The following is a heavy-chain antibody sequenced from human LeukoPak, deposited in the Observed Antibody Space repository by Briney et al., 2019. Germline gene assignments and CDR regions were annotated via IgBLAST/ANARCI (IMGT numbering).Heavy chain of an antibody. CDR1: GGSITSSSYY. Sequence: SETLSLTCTVSGGSITSSSYYWGWIRQPLGKGLEWIGSSYYSGSTYYNPSLKSRVTISVDTSNNQFSLKLTSVTAADTAVYFCARGYGYNSEYWGQGTLVTVSP. V-gene: IGHV4-39*07. D-gene: IGHD5-24*01. CDR3: ARGYGYNSEY. J-gene: IGHJ4*02. CDR2: SYYSGST.